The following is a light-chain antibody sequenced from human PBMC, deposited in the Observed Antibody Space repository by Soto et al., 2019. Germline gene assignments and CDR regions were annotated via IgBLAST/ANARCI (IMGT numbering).Light chain of an antibody. CDR3: QQYNGYWT. V-gene: IGKV1-5*01. CDR1: QSISSW. CDR2: DAS. J-gene: IGKJ1*01. Sequence: DIQITQSPSTLSASVGDRVTITCRASQSISSWLAWYQQKPGKAPKLLIYDASSLESGVPSRFSGSGSGTEFTLTISSLQPDDFATFYCQQYNGYWTFGQGTKVDIK.